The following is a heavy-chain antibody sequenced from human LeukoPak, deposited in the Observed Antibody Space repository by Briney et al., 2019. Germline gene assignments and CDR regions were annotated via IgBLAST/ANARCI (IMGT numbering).Heavy chain of an antibody. J-gene: IGHJ4*02. Sequence: WGSLTPSCAASGFTFSNAWISWFRQAPAKGLEWVGRRKSKKYGWTTDYAAPVKGRFTISRDDSKNKLQLQMNSLKTEDTAVYYCTTAYYYGSWSPFDYWGQGTLVTVSS. CDR2: RKSKKYGWTT. V-gene: IGHV3-15*01. CDR1: GFTFSNAW. CDR3: TTAYYYGSWSPFDY. D-gene: IGHD3-10*01.